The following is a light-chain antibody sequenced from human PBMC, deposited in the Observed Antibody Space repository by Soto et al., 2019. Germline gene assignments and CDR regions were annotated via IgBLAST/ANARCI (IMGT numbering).Light chain of an antibody. V-gene: IGLV2-14*01. CDR1: SSDVGAYNY. CDR2: HVS. CDR3: NSYTTSSTVV. Sequence: QSVLTQPASVSGSPGQSITISCTGTSSDVGAYNYVSWYQQYPGKATKLMIYHVSNRPSGVSNRFSGSKSGNTASLTISGLQAEDEADYYCNSYTTSSTVVFGGGTKVTVL. J-gene: IGLJ2*01.